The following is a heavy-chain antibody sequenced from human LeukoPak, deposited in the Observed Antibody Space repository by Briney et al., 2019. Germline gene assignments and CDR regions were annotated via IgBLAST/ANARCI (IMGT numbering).Heavy chain of an antibody. CDR1: GFTFSSYW. D-gene: IGHD1-26*01. V-gene: IGHV3-74*01. CDR3: ARLRSTDDY. CDR2: INTDGRTT. J-gene: IGHJ4*02. Sequence: PGGSLRLSCAASGFTFSSYWMHWVRQAPGKGLVWVSRINTDGRTTNYADSVKGRFTISRDNSRNTLYLQMDSLRDEDTAVYYCARLRSTDDYWGQGTLVTV.